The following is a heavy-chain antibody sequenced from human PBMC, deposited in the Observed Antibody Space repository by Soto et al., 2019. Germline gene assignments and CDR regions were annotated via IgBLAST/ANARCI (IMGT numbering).Heavy chain of an antibody. CDR2: ISAYNGNT. D-gene: IGHD6-13*01. CDR3: ARDAAAGLNDY. V-gene: IGHV1-18*01. Sequence: QVQLVQSGAEVKKPGASVKVSCKASGYTFTSYGISWVRQAPGQGLEWMGWISAYNGNTKYVQKFQGRVTMTTDTSTSTAYRELRSLRSDDTAVYYCARDAAAGLNDYWGKGTLVTVSS. J-gene: IGHJ4*02. CDR1: GYTFTSYG.